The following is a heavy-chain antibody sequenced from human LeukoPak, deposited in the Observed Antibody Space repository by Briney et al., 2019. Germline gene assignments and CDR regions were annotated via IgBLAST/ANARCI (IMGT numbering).Heavy chain of an antibody. V-gene: IGHV1-2*02. Sequence: ASVTVSCTASGYTFTDYYMHWVRQAPGQGLEWMGWINPKSGGTKYAQNFEGRVTMTTDTSISTAYMELTGLRSDDTAVYYCARVSRLYYDTSGRIFDYWGQGTLVTVSS. J-gene: IGHJ4*02. CDR3: ARVSRLYYDTSGRIFDY. CDR1: GYTFTDYY. D-gene: IGHD3-22*01. CDR2: INPKSGGT.